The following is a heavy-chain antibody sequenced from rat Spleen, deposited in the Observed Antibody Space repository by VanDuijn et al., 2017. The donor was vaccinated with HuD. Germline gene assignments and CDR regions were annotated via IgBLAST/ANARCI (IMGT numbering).Heavy chain of an antibody. D-gene: IGHD1-11*01. CDR2: ISSGGST. CDR3: SGRNYGGFSGWFTD. Sequence: QVQLKESGPGLVQPSQTLSLTCTVSGFSLTSYTVSWVRQPPGKGLEWIAAISSGGSTYYNSALKSRLSISRDTSKSQVFLKMNSLQTEDTAIYFCSGRNYGGFSGWFTDWGQGTLVTVSS. J-gene: IGHJ3*01. V-gene: IGHV2-6*01. CDR1: GFSLTSYT.